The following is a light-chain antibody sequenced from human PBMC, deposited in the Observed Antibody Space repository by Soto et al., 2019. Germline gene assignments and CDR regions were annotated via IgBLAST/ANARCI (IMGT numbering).Light chain of an antibody. V-gene: IGKV3-15*01. CDR2: GIS. CDR1: QSVNSN. CDR3: QQYSKWPIT. J-gene: IGKJ5*01. Sequence: DMVMTQSPAILSVSPGESATLSCRASQSVNSNYLAWYQQHPGQPPRLLIYGISTRATGIPARFSGSGPGTEFSLTISSLQSEECAVDYRQQYSKWPITFGQGTRLEIK.